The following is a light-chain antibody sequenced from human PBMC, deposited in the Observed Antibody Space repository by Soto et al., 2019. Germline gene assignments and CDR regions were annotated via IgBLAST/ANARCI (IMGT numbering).Light chain of an antibody. CDR3: QHYKRHPEA. J-gene: IGKJ1*01. V-gene: IGKV1-33*01. CDR1: NDIKKY. CDR2: DAC. Sequence: DNQITQSASALSASVGDRITISCKASNDIKKYVYYYQQKAHKVPQLLIRDACTSAAGVPSRCTGSGSGKDFTLTISSQQPDDFASYYRQHYKRHPEAFGQGTKVDI.